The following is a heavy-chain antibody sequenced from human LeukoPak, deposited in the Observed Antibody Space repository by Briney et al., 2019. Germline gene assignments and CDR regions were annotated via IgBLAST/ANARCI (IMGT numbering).Heavy chain of an antibody. CDR2: INPNSGGT. CDR1: GYTFTGYY. CDR3: ARGIIAVAGTRPPNYYYYYMDV. V-gene: IGHV1-2*02. J-gene: IGHJ6*03. D-gene: IGHD6-19*01. Sequence: ASVKVSCKASGYTFTGYYMHCVRQAPGQGLEWMGWINPNSGGTNYAQKFQGRVTMTRDTSISTAYMELSRLTSDDTAVYYCARGIIAVAGTRPPNYYYYYMDVWGKGTTVTVSS.